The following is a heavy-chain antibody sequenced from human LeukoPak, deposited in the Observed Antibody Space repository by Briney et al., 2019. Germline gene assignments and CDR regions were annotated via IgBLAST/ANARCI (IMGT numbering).Heavy chain of an antibody. CDR1: GYTFTGYY. V-gene: IGHV1-2*06. CDR2: INPNSGGT. CDR3: ARDENRYCSSTSCRISGLGRRDNWFDP. J-gene: IGHJ5*02. Sequence: ASVKVSCKASGYTFTGYYMHWVRQAPGQGLEWMGRINPNSGGTNYAQKFQGRVTMTRDTSISTAYMELSRLRSDDTAVYYCARDENRYCSSTSCRISGLGRRDNWFDPWGQGTLVTVYS. D-gene: IGHD2-2*01.